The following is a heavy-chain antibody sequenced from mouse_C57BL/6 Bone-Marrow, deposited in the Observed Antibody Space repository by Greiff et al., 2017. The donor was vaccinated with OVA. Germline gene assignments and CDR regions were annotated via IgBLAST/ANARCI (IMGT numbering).Heavy chain of an antibody. J-gene: IGHJ3*01. CDR1: GFNIKDDY. D-gene: IGHD1-1*02. CDR3: TPLWTRFAY. Sequence: VQLQQSGAELVRPGASVKLSCTASGFNIKDDYMHWVKHRPEQGLEWIGWIDPENGDTEYASKFQGKATITADTSSNTAYLQLSSLTSEDTAVYYYTPLWTRFAYWGQGTLVTVSA. V-gene: IGHV14-4*01. CDR2: IDPENGDT.